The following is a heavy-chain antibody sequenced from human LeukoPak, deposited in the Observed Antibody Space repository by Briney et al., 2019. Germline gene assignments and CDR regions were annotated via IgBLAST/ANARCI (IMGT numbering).Heavy chain of an antibody. CDR1: GYTFTGYY. CDR3: ARDTERPSSGLVGY. J-gene: IGHJ4*02. CDR2: INPNSGGT. D-gene: IGHD3-10*01. Sequence: ASVKVSCKASGYTFTGYYMHWERQAPGQGLEWMGWINPNSGGTNYAQKFQGRVTMTRDTSISTAYMELSRLRSDDTAVYYCARDTERPSSGLVGYWGQGTLVTVSS. V-gene: IGHV1-2*02.